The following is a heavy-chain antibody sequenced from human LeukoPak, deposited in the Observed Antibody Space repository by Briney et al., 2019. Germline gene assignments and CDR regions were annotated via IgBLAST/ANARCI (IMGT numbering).Heavy chain of an antibody. CDR1: GFTFGNAW. D-gene: IGHD3-22*01. CDR2: IKSKTDGGTT. J-gene: IGHJ6*03. Sequence: GGSLRLSCAASGFTFGNAWMSWVRQAPGKGLEWVGRIKSKTDGGTTDYAAPVKGRFTISRDDSKNTLYLQMNSLKTEDTAVYYCTTDLGDDSSGYYYAEYYMDVWGKGTTVTVSS. CDR3: TTDLGDDSSGYYYAEYYMDV. V-gene: IGHV3-15*01.